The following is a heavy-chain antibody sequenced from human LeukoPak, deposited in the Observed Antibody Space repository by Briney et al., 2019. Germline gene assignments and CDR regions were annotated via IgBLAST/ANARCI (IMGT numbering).Heavy chain of an antibody. V-gene: IGHV4-34*01. Sequence: PSETLSLTCAVSGVSFDDYYWSWVRQTPGKGLEWIGEINHSGYTNDNPSLKSRVTLSIDTSRTQFSLNLRSVTVADAGIYFCTRMTRGHDYWGQGTQVTVSS. CDR3: TRMTRGHDY. CDR2: INHSGYT. CDR1: GVSFDDYY. D-gene: IGHD4-11*01. J-gene: IGHJ4*02.